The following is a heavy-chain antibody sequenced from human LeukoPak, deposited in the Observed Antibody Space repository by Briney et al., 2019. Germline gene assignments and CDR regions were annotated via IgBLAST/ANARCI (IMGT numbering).Heavy chain of an antibody. J-gene: IGHJ6*02. D-gene: IGHD2-15*01. CDR2: ISAYNGNT. CDR1: GYTFTSYG. V-gene: IGHV1-18*01. CDR3: ASTNPLQDIVVVVADKVSYYYGMDV. Sequence: ASVKVSCKASGYTFTSYGISWVRQAPGQGLEWMGWISAYNGNTNYAQKLQGRVTMTTDTSTSTAYMELRSLRSDDTAVYYCASTNPLQDIVVVVADKVSYYYGMDVWGQGTTVTVSS.